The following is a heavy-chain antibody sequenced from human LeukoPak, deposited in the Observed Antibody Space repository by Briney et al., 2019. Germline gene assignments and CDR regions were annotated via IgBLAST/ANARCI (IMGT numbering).Heavy chain of an antibody. CDR2: INPNSGGT. Sequence: ASVKVSCKASRYTFTGYYMHWVRQAPGQGLEWMGWINPNSGGTNYAQKFQGRVTMTRDTSISTAYMELSRLTSDDTAVYYCARTQTIVVVPGNPYYYYGMDVWGQGTTVTVSS. CDR3: ARTQTIVVVPGNPYYYYGMDV. CDR1: RYTFTGYY. J-gene: IGHJ6*02. V-gene: IGHV1-2*02. D-gene: IGHD2-2*01.